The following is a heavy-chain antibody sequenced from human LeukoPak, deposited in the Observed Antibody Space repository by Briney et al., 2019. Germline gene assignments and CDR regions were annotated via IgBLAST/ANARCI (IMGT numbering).Heavy chain of an antibody. CDR3: ACVVRGAFDI. Sequence: ASVKVSCKTSGFTFSDHYLHWVRQVPGQGLEWMGIINPSGGSTSYPQKFQGRVTMTRDTSTSTVYMELSSLRSEDTAVYYCACVVRGAFDIWGQGTLVTVSS. CDR1: GFTFSDHY. J-gene: IGHJ3*02. V-gene: IGHV1-46*03. CDR2: INPSGGST. D-gene: IGHD2-21*01.